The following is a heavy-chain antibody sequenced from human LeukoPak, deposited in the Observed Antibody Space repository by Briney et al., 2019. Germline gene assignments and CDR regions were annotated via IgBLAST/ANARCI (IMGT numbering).Heavy chain of an antibody. CDR3: ARHPSALATLDS. D-gene: IGHD5-12*01. CDR1: GGSISSYY. J-gene: IGHJ4*02. Sequence: PSETLSLTCTVSGGSISSYYWSWIRQPAGKGLEWIGRIYTSGSTNSNPSLKSRVTISVDTSKSQFSLKLSSVTAADTAVYYCARHPSALATLDSWGQGTLASVSS. V-gene: IGHV4-4*07. CDR2: IYTSGST.